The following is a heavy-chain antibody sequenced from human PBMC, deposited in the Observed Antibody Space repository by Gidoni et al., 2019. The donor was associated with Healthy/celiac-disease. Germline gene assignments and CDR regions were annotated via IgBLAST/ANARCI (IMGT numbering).Heavy chain of an antibody. Sequence: EVQLVESGGGLVQPGGSLRLSCAASGFTFSSDDMHWVRQTPGKGLEWVSTIGTGGDTYYPGSVKGRFTISRENAKNSLYLQMNSLRAGDTAVYYCARSSHYYYYGMDVWGQGTTVTVSS. J-gene: IGHJ6*02. CDR2: IGTGGDT. CDR3: ARSSHYYYYGMDV. CDR1: GFTFSSDD. V-gene: IGHV3-13*04.